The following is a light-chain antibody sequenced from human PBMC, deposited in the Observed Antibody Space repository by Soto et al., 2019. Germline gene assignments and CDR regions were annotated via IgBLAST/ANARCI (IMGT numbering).Light chain of an antibody. Sequence: EIVLTQSPATLSLSPGERATLSCRASQSVSSYLAWYQQKPGQAPRLLIYDASNRATGIPARFSGSGSGTDFTLTISSLEPEDLAVYYCQQRSNWPRITVGPGTKVDIK. J-gene: IGKJ3*01. CDR1: QSVSSY. CDR2: DAS. CDR3: QQRSNWPRIT. V-gene: IGKV3-11*01.